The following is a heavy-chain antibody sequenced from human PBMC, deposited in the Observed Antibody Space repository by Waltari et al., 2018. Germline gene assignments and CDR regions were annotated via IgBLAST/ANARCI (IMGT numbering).Heavy chain of an antibody. D-gene: IGHD3-22*01. CDR1: GFTFSSYG. CDR3: AREPYYYDSSGYSISTHFDY. V-gene: IGHV3-33*01. CDR2: IWYEGSNE. J-gene: IGHJ4*02. Sequence: QVQLVESGGGVVQPGRSLRLSCAASGFTFSSYGMHWVRQAPGKGLEWVAGIWYEGSNEYYADSVKGRFTISRDNSKNTLYLQMNSLRAEDTAVYYCAREPYYYDSSGYSISTHFDYWGQGTLVTVSS.